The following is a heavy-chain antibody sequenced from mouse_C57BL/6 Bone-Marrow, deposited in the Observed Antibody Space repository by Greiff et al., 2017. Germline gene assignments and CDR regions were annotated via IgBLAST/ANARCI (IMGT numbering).Heavy chain of an antibody. Sequence: QVQLQQPGAELVRPWTSVKLSCKASGYTFTSYWMHLVKQRPGQGLEWIGVIDPSDSYTNYNQQFKGTAALTVDTSSSTAYMQLSSLTSEDSAVYDRARPGSSPFDYWGQGTTLTVSS. D-gene: IGHD1-1*01. CDR2: IDPSDSYT. CDR1: GYTFTSYW. J-gene: IGHJ2*01. CDR3: ARPGSSPFDY. V-gene: IGHV1-59*01.